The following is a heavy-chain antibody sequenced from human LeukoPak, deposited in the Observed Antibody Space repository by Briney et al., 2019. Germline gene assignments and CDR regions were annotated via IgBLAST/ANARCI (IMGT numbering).Heavy chain of an antibody. CDR2: IYYSGNT. CDR3: ARYGDLAR. V-gene: IGHV4-31*03. CDR1: GASISSGGYF. D-gene: IGHD4-17*01. Sequence: PSQTLSLTCTVSGASISSGGYFWSWIRQPPGKGLEWIGHIYYSGNTNYNPSLKSRVTISVDTSKNQFSLKLSSVTAADTAVYYCARYGDLARWGQGTLVTVSS. J-gene: IGHJ4*02.